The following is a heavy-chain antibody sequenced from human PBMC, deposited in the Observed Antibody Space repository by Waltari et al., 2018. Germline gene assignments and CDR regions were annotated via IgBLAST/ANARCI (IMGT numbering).Heavy chain of an antibody. CDR1: GFTFSNYW. D-gene: IGHD3-9*01. J-gene: IGHJ6*02. CDR3: TKVGILSGYNYGIDV. V-gene: IGHV3-74*01. CDR2: IKMDGSTT. Sequence: DVQLVESGGGLVQPGGSLRPTCAASGFTFSNYWMHWVRQAPGKGLVWVSRIKMDGSTTDYADSVKGRFTISRDNAKNTVSLQMNSLRSEDTAVYYCTKVGILSGYNYGIDVWGQGTTVTVSS.